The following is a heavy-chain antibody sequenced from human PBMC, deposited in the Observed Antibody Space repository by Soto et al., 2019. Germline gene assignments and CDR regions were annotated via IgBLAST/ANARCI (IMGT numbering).Heavy chain of an antibody. J-gene: IGHJ4*02. V-gene: IGHV3-11*01. CDR1: GFTFSDYY. CDR3: LSPYFCDC. Sequence: GGSLRLSCAASGFTFSDYYMTWIRQAPGKGLEWVSYISSDGSTIYYAESVKGRFTISWGNAKNCLLLQIEILRVDHRAVYYCLSPYFCDCWGQGTLVTVSS. CDR2: ISSDGSTI.